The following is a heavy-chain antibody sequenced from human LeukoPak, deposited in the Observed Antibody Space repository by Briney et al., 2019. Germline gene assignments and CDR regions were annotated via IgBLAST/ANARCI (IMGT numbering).Heavy chain of an antibody. CDR1: GFTFSGSA. V-gene: IGHV3-73*01. J-gene: IGHJ3*02. Sequence: PGGSLKLSCAASGFTFSGSAMHCVRQASGKGLEWVGRIRSKANSYATAYAASVKGRFTISRDDSKNTAYLQMNSLKTEDTAVYYCTRLWAVSDAFDIWGQGTMVTVSS. CDR3: TRLWAVSDAFDI. D-gene: IGHD1-26*01. CDR2: IRSKANSYAT.